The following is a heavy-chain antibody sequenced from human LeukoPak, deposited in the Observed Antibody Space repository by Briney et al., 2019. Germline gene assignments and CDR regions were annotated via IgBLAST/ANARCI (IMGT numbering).Heavy chain of an antibody. V-gene: IGHV1-69*13. CDR2: IIPILGTA. Sequence: ASVKVSCKASVGSFCSYAICWVRRAPRAGLEWTGVIIPILGTANYAQKFQGRVTITADVSTRTAYMELSSLRSEDTAVYYCARQDCSSTSCNGAYYYYYMDVWGKGTTVTVSS. CDR3: ARQDCSSTSCNGAYYYYYMDV. CDR1: VGSFCSYA. D-gene: IGHD2-2*01. J-gene: IGHJ6*03.